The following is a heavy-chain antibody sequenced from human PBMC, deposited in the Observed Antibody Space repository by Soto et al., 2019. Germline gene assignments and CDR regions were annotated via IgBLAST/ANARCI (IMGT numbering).Heavy chain of an antibody. V-gene: IGHV1-18*01. D-gene: IGHD3-22*01. J-gene: IGHJ3*02. Sequence: ASVKVSCKASGYTFTSYGISWVRQAPGQGLEWMGWISAYNGNTNYAQKLQGRVTMTTDTSTSTAYMELRSLRSDDTAVYYCARSSTALGGGRYYYDSSGYGLDAFDIWGQGTMVTVSS. CDR3: ARSSTALGGGRYYYDSSGYGLDAFDI. CDR1: GYTFTSYG. CDR2: ISAYNGNT.